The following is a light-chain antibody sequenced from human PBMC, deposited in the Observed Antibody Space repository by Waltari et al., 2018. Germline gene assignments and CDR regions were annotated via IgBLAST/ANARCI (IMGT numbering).Light chain of an antibody. J-gene: IGLJ2*01. Sequence: QSALTQPASVSGSPGQSITISCTGPSSYVGSYNLVSRYQQYPGKVPKLMIYEGNKRPSGVSNRFSGSKSGNTASLTISGLQAEDEADYYCCSYAGSSTLVFGGGTKLTVL. CDR1: SSYVGSYNL. CDR2: EGN. CDR3: CSYAGSSTLV. V-gene: IGLV2-23*01.